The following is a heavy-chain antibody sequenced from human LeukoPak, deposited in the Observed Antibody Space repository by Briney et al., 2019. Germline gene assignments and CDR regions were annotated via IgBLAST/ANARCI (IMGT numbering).Heavy chain of an antibody. CDR3: ARDLPRVVGDY. Sequence: ASVKVSCKASGGTFSSYAISWVRQAPGQGLEWMGWISAYNGNTNYAQKLQGRVTMTTDTSTSTAYMELRSLRSDDTAVYYCARDLPRVVGDYWGQGTLVTVSS. CDR1: GGTFSSYA. D-gene: IGHD2-15*01. J-gene: IGHJ4*02. CDR2: ISAYNGNT. V-gene: IGHV1-18*01.